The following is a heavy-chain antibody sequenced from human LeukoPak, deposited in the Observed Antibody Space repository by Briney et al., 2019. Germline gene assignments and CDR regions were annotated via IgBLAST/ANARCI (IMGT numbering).Heavy chain of an antibody. Sequence: PGRSLRLSCAASGFTFSSYGMHWVRQAPGKGLEWVAVISYDGSNKYYADSVKGRFTISRDNSKNTLYLQMNSLRAEDTAVYYCAKDRPFVVVVAATPPLFDYWGQRTLVTVSS. CDR1: GFTFSSYG. CDR2: ISYDGSNK. V-gene: IGHV3-30*18. J-gene: IGHJ4*02. CDR3: AKDRPFVVVVAATPPLFDY. D-gene: IGHD2-15*01.